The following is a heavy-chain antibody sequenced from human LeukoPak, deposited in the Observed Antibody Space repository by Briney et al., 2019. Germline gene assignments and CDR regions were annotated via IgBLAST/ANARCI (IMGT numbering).Heavy chain of an antibody. CDR2: IIPIFGTA. V-gene: IGHV1-69*13. D-gene: IGHD5-18*01. Sequence: SVKVSCKASGGTFSSYAISWVRQAPGQGLEWMGGIIPIFGTANYAQKFQGRVTTTADESTSTAYVELSSLRSEDTAVYYCARDHTAMVKDYYYGMDVWGKGTTVTVSS. CDR3: ARDHTAMVKDYYYGMDV. J-gene: IGHJ6*04. CDR1: GGTFSSYA.